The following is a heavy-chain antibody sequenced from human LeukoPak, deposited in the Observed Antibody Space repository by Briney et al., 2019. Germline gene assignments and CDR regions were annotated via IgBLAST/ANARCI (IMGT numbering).Heavy chain of an antibody. V-gene: IGHV3-23*01. J-gene: IGHJ5*02. Sequence: GGSLRLSCAASGFTFSSYAMSWVRQAPGKGLEWVSAISGSGGSTYYADSVKGRFTISRDNSKNTLYLQMNSLRAEDTAVYYCAKLSYGSGSLRWFDPWGQGTLSPSPQ. CDR1: GFTFSSYA. CDR2: ISGSGGST. CDR3: AKLSYGSGSLRWFDP. D-gene: IGHD3-10*01.